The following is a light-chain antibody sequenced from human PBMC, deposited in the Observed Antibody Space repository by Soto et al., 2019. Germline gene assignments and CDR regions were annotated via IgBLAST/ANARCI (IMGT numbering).Light chain of an antibody. CDR1: SSDLLSAY. V-gene: IGLV2-14*03. CDR3: ASYTARTALV. CDR2: DVS. Sequence: QSALTQPASVSGSPGQSITISCTGSSSDLLSAYVSWYQQHPGKAPKLIIYDVSLRPSGVSDRFSGLQSDNTASLVISGLHPEDEADYYCASYTARTALVFGGGTKVTVL. J-gene: IGLJ2*01.